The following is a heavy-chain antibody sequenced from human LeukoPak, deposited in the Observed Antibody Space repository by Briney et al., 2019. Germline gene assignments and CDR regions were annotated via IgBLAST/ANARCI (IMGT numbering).Heavy chain of an antibody. D-gene: IGHD5-12*01. J-gene: IGHJ4*02. Sequence: GGSLRLSCAASGFTFSSYWMHWVRQDPGKGLVWVSRINSDGSSITYADSVKGRFTISRDNAKNTLYLQMNSLEVEDTAVYYCAREGRVSGYDFDSWGQGTLVTVSS. V-gene: IGHV3-74*03. CDR2: INSDGSSI. CDR1: GFTFSSYW. CDR3: AREGRVSGYDFDS.